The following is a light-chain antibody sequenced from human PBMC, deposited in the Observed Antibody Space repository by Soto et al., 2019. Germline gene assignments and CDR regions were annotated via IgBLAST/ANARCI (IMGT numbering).Light chain of an antibody. V-gene: IGLV2-8*01. J-gene: IGLJ2*01. Sequence: QSALTQPTSASGSPGQSVTISCTGTSRDVGGYKYVSWYQQHPGKAPKLMICEGSKRPSGVADRFSASKSGTTASLTVSGRQAEDDAAYYCSSYAGSNNSVVYGGGTKLTVL. CDR1: SRDVGGYKY. CDR3: SSYAGSNNSVV. CDR2: EGS.